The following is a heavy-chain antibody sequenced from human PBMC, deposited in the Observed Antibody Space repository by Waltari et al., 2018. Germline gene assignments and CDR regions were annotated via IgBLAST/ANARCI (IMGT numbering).Heavy chain of an antibody. CDR1: GGSISSSSYY. Sequence: QLQLQESGPGLVKPSETLSLTCTVSGGSISSSSYYWGWIRQPPGKGLEWIGSIYYSGSTYYNPSLKSRVTISVDTSKNQFSLKLSSVTAADTAVYYCAREEAVGAEGYFDYWGQGTLVTVSS. J-gene: IGHJ4*02. D-gene: IGHD1-26*01. CDR2: IYYSGST. CDR3: AREEAVGAEGYFDY. V-gene: IGHV4-39*07.